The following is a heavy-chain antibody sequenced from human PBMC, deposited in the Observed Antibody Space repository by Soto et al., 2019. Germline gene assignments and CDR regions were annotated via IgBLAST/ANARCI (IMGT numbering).Heavy chain of an antibody. J-gene: IGHJ2*01. CDR2: IDNSGRS. CDR1: GGSISSNNYY. Sequence: QLQLQESGPGLVKPSETLSLTCTVSGGSISSNNYYWSWIRQPPGKGLEWIGSIDNSGRSYYNPSLKSRVTISIDTSKNYFSLRLSSVTASDTAVYYCARPGVDREMVDEQRYWFFDLWGRGALVTVSS. V-gene: IGHV4-39*02. CDR3: ARPGVDREMVDEQRYWFFDL. D-gene: IGHD5-12*01.